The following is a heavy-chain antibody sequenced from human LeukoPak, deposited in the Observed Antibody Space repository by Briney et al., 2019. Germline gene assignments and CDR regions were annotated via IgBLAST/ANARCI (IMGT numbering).Heavy chain of an antibody. CDR3: ARATALSGTYYYGSGSYVDY. CDR1: GGSFSGYY. V-gene: IGHV4-34*01. CDR2: INYSGST. D-gene: IGHD3-10*01. Sequence: SETLSLTCAVYGGSFSGYYWSWIRQPPGKGLEGIGEINYSGSTNYNPSLKSRVTISVDTSKNQFSLKLSSVTAADTAVYYCARATALSGTYYYGSGSYVDYWGQGTLVTVSS. J-gene: IGHJ4*02.